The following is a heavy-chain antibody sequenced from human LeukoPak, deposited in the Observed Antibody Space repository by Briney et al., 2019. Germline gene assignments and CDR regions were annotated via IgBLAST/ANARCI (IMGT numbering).Heavy chain of an antibody. CDR2: IYSGGNTNT. V-gene: IGHV4-59*01. D-gene: IGHD3-10*01. Sequence: SETLSLTCTVSGGSMRGYYWSWIRQSPGKGLEWIGYIYSGGNTNTNYNPSLKSRVTILVDTSKNQFSLKLTSVTAADTAVYYCARSALDTSGSYYNPQPFDYWGQGTLVTVSS. J-gene: IGHJ4*02. CDR1: GGSMRGYY. CDR3: ARSALDTSGSYYNPQPFDY.